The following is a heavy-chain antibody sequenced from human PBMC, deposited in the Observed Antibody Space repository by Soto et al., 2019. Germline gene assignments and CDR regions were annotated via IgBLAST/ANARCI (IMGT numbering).Heavy chain of an antibody. J-gene: IGHJ4*02. CDR2: IIPIFGTA. D-gene: IGHD5-12*01. CDR3: ARDLRDGYNDFDY. V-gene: IGHV1-69*13. Sequence: ASVKVSCKASGGTFSSYAISWVRQAPGQGLEWMGGIIPIFGTANYAQKFQGRVTITAGESTSTAYMELSSLRSEDMAVYYCARDLRDGYNDFDYWGQGTLVTVSS. CDR1: GGTFSSYA.